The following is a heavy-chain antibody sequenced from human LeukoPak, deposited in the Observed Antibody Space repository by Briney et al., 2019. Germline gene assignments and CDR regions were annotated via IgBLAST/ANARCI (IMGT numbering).Heavy chain of an antibody. D-gene: IGHD6-6*01. CDR1: GFTFSSYS. J-gene: IGHJ4*02. CDR3: ARDGPSIAADFDC. V-gene: IGHV3-21*01. CDR2: IRSSSSYI. Sequence: GGSLRLSCAASGFTFSSYSMNWVRQAPGKGLEWVSSIRSSSSYIYYADSLKGRFTISRDNAKNTLYLQMNSLRAEDSAVYYCARDGPSIAADFDCWGQGTLVTVSS.